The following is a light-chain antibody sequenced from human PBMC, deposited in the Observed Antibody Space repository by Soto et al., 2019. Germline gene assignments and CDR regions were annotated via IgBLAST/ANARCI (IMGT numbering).Light chain of an antibody. CDR1: SSDIGGYNY. V-gene: IGLV2-14*01. CDR2: EVS. J-gene: IGLJ2*01. CDR3: NSYTSSSTRV. Sequence: QSALTQPASVSGSPGQSITISCTGTSSDIGGYNYVSWYQQHPGKAPKVIIYEVSNRPSGVSIRFSGSKSGNTASLTISGLQAEDEADYYCNSYTSSSTRVFGGGTKLTVL.